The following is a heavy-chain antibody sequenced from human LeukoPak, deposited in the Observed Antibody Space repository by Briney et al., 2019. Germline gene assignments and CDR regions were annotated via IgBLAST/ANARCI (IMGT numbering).Heavy chain of an antibody. J-gene: IGHJ6*02. V-gene: IGHV4-4*07. D-gene: IGHD3-10*01. Sequence: PSVTLSLTCTVSGGSISSYYWSWIRQPAGKGLEWIGRIYTSGSTNYNPSLKSRVTMSVDTSKNQFSLKLSSVTAADTAVYYCARELLWFGTYYYGMDVWGQGTTVTVSS. CDR2: IYTSGST. CDR3: ARELLWFGTYYYGMDV. CDR1: GGSISSYY.